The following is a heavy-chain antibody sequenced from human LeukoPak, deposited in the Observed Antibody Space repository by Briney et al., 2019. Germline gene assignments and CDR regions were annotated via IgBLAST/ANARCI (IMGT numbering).Heavy chain of an antibody. J-gene: IGHJ3*02. Sequence: PSETLSLTCTVSGGSISGSSYYWGWIRQPPGKGLEWIGGIYHRGSTYYNPSLKSRVTISVDTSKNQFSLKLNSVTAADTAVYYCARYRNCGSDCYDAFDIWGQGTMVTVSS. CDR3: ARYRNCGSDCYDAFDI. V-gene: IGHV4-39*07. CDR2: IYHRGST. CDR1: GGSISGSSYY. D-gene: IGHD2-21*02.